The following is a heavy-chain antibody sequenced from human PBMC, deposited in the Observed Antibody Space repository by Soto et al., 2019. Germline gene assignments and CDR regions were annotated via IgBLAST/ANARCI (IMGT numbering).Heavy chain of an antibody. V-gene: IGHV3-74*01. Sequence: PGGSLRLSCAASGFIFSTYGMHWVRQAPGKGLVWVSRINSDGSSTNYADSVKGRFTISRDNAKNTLYLHMDSLRAEDTAVYYCATGHSSDWYYTFAHRGQGILVTVSS. CDR3: ATGHSSDWYYTFAH. D-gene: IGHD6-19*01. CDR1: GFIFSTYG. CDR2: INSDGSST. J-gene: IGHJ4*02.